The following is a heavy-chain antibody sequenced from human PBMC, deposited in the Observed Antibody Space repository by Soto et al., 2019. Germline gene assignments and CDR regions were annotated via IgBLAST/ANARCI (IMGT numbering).Heavy chain of an antibody. CDR1: GGTFSRYS. Sequence: QVQLVQSGAEVKKPGSSVKVSCKISGGTFSRYSISWVRQAPGQGLEWMGGIVPIYVTRNYAQKFQDRVTITTDESATTAHMELSNMRSEDTAVYYCARPYEGGYSSNHHYCYALDVWGQGTAVTVAS. CDR3: ARPYEGGYSSNHHYCYALDV. J-gene: IGHJ6*02. CDR2: IVPIYVTR. D-gene: IGHD3-22*01. V-gene: IGHV1-69*01.